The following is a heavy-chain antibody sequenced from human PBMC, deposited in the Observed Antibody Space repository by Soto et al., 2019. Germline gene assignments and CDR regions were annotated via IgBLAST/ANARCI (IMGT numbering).Heavy chain of an antibody. Sequence: ASVKVSCKASGYTFTSYGISWVRQAPGQGLEWMGWISAYNGKTNYAQNVQGRVTMTTDTSTSTAYMELRSLRSDDTAVYYCARDETPIAAAGNWFDPWGQGTLVTVSS. CDR2: ISAYNGKT. J-gene: IGHJ5*02. V-gene: IGHV1-18*01. CDR1: GYTFTSYG. D-gene: IGHD6-13*01. CDR3: ARDETPIAAAGNWFDP.